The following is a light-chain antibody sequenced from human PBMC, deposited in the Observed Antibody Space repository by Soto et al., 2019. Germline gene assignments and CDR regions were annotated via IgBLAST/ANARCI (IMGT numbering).Light chain of an antibody. V-gene: IGLV2-11*01. Sequence: QSALTQPRSVSGSPGQSVTISCTGTSSDVGGYNYVSWYQQHPGKAPKLMIYDVSKRPSGVPDRFSGSKFGNTASLTISGLQAEDEAAYYCCSYAGRYTWVFGGGTKLTVL. J-gene: IGLJ3*02. CDR3: CSYAGRYTWV. CDR2: DVS. CDR1: SSDVGGYNY.